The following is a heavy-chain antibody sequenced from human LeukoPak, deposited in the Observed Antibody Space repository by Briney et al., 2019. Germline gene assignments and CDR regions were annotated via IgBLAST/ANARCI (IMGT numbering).Heavy chain of an antibody. CDR1: GYTFTTYD. CDR3: ARGGKNCSAGSCYRWFDP. D-gene: IGHD2-15*01. Sequence: ASVKVSCKASGYTFTTYDINWVRQATGQGLEWMGWMNPNSSNTGYAQKFQGRVTITRNTSISTAYMELSSLRSEDTAVYYCARGGKNCSAGSCYRWFDPWGQGTLVTVSS. V-gene: IGHV1-8*03. CDR2: MNPNSSNT. J-gene: IGHJ5*02.